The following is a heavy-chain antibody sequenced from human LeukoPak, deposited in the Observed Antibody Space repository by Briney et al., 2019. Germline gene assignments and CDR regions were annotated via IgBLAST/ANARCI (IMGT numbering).Heavy chain of an antibody. CDR1: GYSFNIYW. J-gene: IGHJ3*02. Sequence: GESLKISCEGSGYSFNIYWIAWVRQMPGKGLEWMGLIYPGDSDIRYSPSFQGQVTISVDKSINTAYLQWSSLKASDTAMYYCARIYYDSSSDAFDIWGQGTMVTVSS. D-gene: IGHD3-22*01. CDR2: IYPGDSDI. V-gene: IGHV5-51*01. CDR3: ARIYYDSSSDAFDI.